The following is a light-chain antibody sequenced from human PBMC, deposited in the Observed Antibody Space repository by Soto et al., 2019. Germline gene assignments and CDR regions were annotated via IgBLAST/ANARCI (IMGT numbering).Light chain of an antibody. CDR3: CSFAGTGTQYV. CDR1: SSNIGSYNL. CDR2: EGS. V-gene: IGLV2-23*01. J-gene: IGLJ1*01. Sequence: ALAQPASVSGSLGQSITISCTGTSSNIGSYNLVSWYQHHPGKAPKIIIFEGSKRPSGVSNRFSGSRSGSTASLTISGLQAEDEADYYCCSFAGTGTQYVFGSGTKVTVL.